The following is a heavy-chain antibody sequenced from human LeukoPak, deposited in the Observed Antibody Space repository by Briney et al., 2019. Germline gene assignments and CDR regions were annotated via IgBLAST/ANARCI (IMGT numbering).Heavy chain of an antibody. CDR3: ARAWGSDYDLNY. CDR2: VQHIGGET. V-gene: IGHV3-7*01. Sequence: PGGSLRLSCAGSGFTFSNSWMGWVRQAPGKGLEWVANVQHIGGETYYADSVKGRFTISRDNAKNSLYLQMNNLRAEDTAVYYCARAWGSDYDLNYWGQGTLVTVSS. CDR1: GFTFSNSW. D-gene: IGHD5-12*01. J-gene: IGHJ4*02.